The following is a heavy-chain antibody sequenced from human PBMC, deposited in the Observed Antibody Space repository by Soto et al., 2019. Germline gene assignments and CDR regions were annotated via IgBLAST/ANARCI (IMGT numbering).Heavy chain of an antibody. CDR1: GGSISSGGYY. CDR2: IHHIGST. D-gene: IGHD2-21*01. CDR3: ARVPVAPENWFDP. V-gene: IGHV4-31*03. Sequence: QVQLQESGPGLVKPSQTLSLSCTVSGGSISSGGYYWSWIRQHPGKGLEWIGYIHHIGSTYYSPSLKSRVAISVDTSKNQFSLRLRSVTAADTAMYYCARVPVAPENWFDPWGQGTLVTVSA. J-gene: IGHJ5*02.